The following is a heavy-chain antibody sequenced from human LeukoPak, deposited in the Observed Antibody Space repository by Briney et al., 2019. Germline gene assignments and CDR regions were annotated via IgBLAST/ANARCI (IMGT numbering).Heavy chain of an antibody. D-gene: IGHD5-12*01. CDR2: INPEKRDT. V-gene: IGHV1-2*02. Sequence: ASVKVSCKASGYTFTGYAIHWVRQAPGQGLEWMGWINPEKRDTGCAHKFQGRVTMTSDTSISTAYMELSSLRSDDTAVYYCAKKVRGPSHPLDFWGQGTLATVSS. J-gene: IGHJ4*02. CDR1: GYTFTGYA. CDR3: AKKVRGPSHPLDF.